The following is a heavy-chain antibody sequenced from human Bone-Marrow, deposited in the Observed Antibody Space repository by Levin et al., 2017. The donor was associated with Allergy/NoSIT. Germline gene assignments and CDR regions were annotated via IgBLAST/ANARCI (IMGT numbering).Heavy chain of an antibody. V-gene: IGHV3-23*01. Sequence: GGSLRLSCAASGFTFSSYAMSWVRQAPGKGLEWVSSISGSASGTYYADSVKGRFTISRDNSKNTLYLQMSSLRADDTAVYYCAKSTEFFWSGYDNWGQGTLVTVSS. CDR1: GFTFSSYA. J-gene: IGHJ4*02. CDR2: ISGSASGT. D-gene: IGHD3-3*01. CDR3: AKSTEFFWSGYDN.